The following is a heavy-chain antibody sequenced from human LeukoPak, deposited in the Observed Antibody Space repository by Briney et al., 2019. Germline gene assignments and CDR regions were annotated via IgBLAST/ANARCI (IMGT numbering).Heavy chain of an antibody. CDR1: GSTFSGSA. J-gene: IGHJ5*02. D-gene: IGHD1-26*01. CDR2: IRSKANSYAT. CDR3: TRELGYNWFDP. V-gene: IGHV3-73*01. Sequence: GGSLKLSSAASGSTFSGSAMHWVRQASGKGLEWVGRIRSKANSYATAYAASVKGRFTISRDDSKNTAYLQMNSLKIEDAAVYYCTRELGYNWFDPWGQGTLVTVSS.